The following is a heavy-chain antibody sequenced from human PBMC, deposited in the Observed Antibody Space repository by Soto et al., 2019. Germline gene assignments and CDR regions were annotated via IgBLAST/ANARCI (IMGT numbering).Heavy chain of an antibody. Sequence: ASVKVSCKASGYSFTGYGINWVRQAPGQGLEWLGRITTYNGDTNYAQNFQGRLTMTTDTSTDTTYMELRSLRSDDTAVYYCARGRGYSLIPVVDDAVDVWGQGTLVTVSS. CDR1: GYSFTGYG. V-gene: IGHV1-18*04. CDR3: ARGRGYSLIPVVDDAVDV. D-gene: IGHD5-12*01. J-gene: IGHJ3*01. CDR2: ITTYNGDT.